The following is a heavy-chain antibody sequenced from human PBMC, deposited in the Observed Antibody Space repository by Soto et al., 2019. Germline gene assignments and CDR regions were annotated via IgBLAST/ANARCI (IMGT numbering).Heavy chain of an antibody. Sequence: QVQLVQSGAEVKKPGASVKVSCKTAGYTFTSYTIHWVRQAPGHRPEWMGWINAGNGNTGSSQKFQDRVTLTRDASSSTADMALRSLRSDDTAVYYCARSRVVVVDGTRALGYWGQGTLVTVSS. CDR1: GYTFTSYT. J-gene: IGHJ4*02. CDR2: INAGNGNT. D-gene: IGHD2-15*01. V-gene: IGHV1-3*01. CDR3: ARSRVVVVDGTRALGY.